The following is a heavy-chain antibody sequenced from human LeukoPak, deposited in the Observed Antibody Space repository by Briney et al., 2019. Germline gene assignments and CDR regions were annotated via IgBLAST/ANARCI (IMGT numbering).Heavy chain of an antibody. D-gene: IGHD2-21*01. J-gene: IGHJ5*02. CDR3: ARTTYGGDCYGGRHFDP. CDR2: IYPGDSDT. Sequence: GESLKISCKGSGYSFTSYWIGWVRQMPGKGLERVGIIYPGDSDTRYSPSFQGQVTISADKSISTAYLQWSSLKASDTAMYYCARTTYGGDCYGGRHFDPWGQGTLVTVSS. CDR1: GYSFTSYW. V-gene: IGHV5-51*01.